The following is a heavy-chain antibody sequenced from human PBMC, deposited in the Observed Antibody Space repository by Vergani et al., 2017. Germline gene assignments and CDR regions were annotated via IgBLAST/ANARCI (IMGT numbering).Heavy chain of an antibody. V-gene: IGHV1-69*12. J-gene: IGHJ4*02. CDR2: IIPIFGTA. CDR1: GGTFSSYA. Sequence: QVQLVQSGAEVKKPGSSVKVSCKASGGTFSSYAISWVRQAPGQGLEWMGGIIPIFGTANYAQKFQGRVTITADESTSTAYMGLSSLRSEDTAVYYCARRLGVLRENYFDYWGQGTLVTVSS. CDR3: ARRLGVLRENYFDY. D-gene: IGHD3-3*01.